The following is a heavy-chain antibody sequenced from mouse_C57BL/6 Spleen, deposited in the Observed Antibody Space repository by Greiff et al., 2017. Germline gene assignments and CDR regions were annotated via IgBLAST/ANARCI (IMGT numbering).Heavy chain of an antibody. CDR2: INYDGSSA. CDR1: GFTFSDYY. CDR3: ARDRSYFDY. Sequence: EVQVVESEGGLVQPGSSMKLSCTASGFTFSDYYMAWVRQVPEKGLEWVAHINYDGSSAYYLDSLKSRFIISRDNAKNILYLQMSSLKSEDTATYYCARDRSYFDYWGQGTTLPVSS. J-gene: IGHJ2*01. V-gene: IGHV5-16*01.